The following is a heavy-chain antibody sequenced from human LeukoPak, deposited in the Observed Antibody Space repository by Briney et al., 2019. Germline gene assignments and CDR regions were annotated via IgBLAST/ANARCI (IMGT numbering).Heavy chain of an antibody. CDR3: ARDSSGAFDI. Sequence: GGSLRLSCAASRFTFSSYWMSWVRQAPGKGLEWVANINQDVSEMYYVDSVKGRLTISRDNANNLLYLQMNSLKTEDTAVYYCARDSSGAFDIWGQGTMVTVSS. V-gene: IGHV3-7*01. D-gene: IGHD6-25*01. J-gene: IGHJ3*02. CDR2: INQDVSEM. CDR1: RFTFSSYW.